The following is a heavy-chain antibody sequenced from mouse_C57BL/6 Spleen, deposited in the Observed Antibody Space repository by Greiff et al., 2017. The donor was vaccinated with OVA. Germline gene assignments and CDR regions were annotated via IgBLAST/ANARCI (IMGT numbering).Heavy chain of an antibody. D-gene: IGHD6-1*01. J-gene: IGHJ2*01. Sequence: VQLMEPGAELVKPGASVKMSCKASGYTFTTYPIEWMKQNHGQSLEWIGNFHPYNDDTKYNEKFKGKATLTVDKSSSTVYLELSRVTSDDSAVYYCTRAAGGPFDYWGQGTTLTVSS. CDR3: TRAAGGPFDY. V-gene: IGHV1-47*01. CDR1: GYTFTTYP. CDR2: FHPYNDDT.